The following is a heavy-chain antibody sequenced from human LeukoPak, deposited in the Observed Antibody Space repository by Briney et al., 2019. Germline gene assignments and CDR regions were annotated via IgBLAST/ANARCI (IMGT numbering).Heavy chain of an antibody. Sequence: SETLSLTCAVSGGSISSSNWWSWIRQPPGKGLEWIGYIYYSGSTNYNPSLKSRVTISVDTSKNQFSLKLSSVTAADTAVYYCARGRGYYDSSGYYYGNDAFDIWGQGTMVTVSS. CDR1: GGSISSSNW. D-gene: IGHD3-22*01. CDR2: IYYSGST. CDR3: ARGRGYYDSSGYYYGNDAFDI. V-gene: IGHV4-61*01. J-gene: IGHJ3*02.